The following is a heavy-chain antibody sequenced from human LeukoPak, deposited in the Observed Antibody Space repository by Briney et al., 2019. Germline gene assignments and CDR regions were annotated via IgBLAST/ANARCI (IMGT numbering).Heavy chain of an antibody. CDR2: ISGSGGST. CDR3: ANFLGFWSGYSGGYYFDY. CDR1: RFTFKDYA. D-gene: IGHD3-3*01. Sequence: GGSLRLSCAASRFTFKDYAMNWVRQAPGKGLEWVSAISGSGGSTYYADSVKGRFTISRDNSKNTLYLQMNSLRAEDTAVYYCANFLGFWSGYSGGYYFDYWGQGTLVTVSS. J-gene: IGHJ4*02. V-gene: IGHV3-23*01.